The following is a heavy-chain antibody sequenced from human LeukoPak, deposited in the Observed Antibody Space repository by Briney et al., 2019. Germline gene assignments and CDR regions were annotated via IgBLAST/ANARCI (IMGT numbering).Heavy chain of an antibody. Sequence: SKTLSLTCTVSGGSISSYYWSWIRQPPGKGLEWIGYIYYSGSTNYNPSLKSRVTISVDTSKNQFSLKLSSVTAADTAVYYCAREGASQDVRGFDYWGQGTQVTVSS. J-gene: IGHJ4*02. D-gene: IGHD3-10*02. CDR3: AREGASQDVRGFDY. CDR2: IYYSGST. CDR1: GGSISSYY. V-gene: IGHV4-59*12.